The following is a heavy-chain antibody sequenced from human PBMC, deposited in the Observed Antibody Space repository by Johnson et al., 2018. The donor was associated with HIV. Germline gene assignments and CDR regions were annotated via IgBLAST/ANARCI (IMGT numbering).Heavy chain of an antibody. V-gene: IGHV3-13*01. Sequence: VQLVESGGAVVQPGGSLRLSCAASGFTFSSYDMHWVRQATGKGLEWVSAIGTAGDTYYPGSVKGRFTISRDNAKYTVDLQMNSLRVEDTAVYYCAKVDCGGDTCAGYDPFDLWGQGTLVTVSS. CDR1: GFTFSSYD. J-gene: IGHJ3*01. CDR2: IGTAGDT. D-gene: IGHD2-21*01. CDR3: AKVDCGGDTCAGYDPFDL.